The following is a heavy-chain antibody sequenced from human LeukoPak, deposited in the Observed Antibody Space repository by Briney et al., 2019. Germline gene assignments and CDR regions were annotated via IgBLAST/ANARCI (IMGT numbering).Heavy chain of an antibody. D-gene: IGHD5-12*01. J-gene: IGHJ4*02. V-gene: IGHV3-23*01. CDR3: AKGSYSGFSARADY. CDR1: GFTFSTFA. CDR2: ISGSDVST. Sequence: PGGSLRLSCAASGFTFSTFAMNWVRQAPGKGLEWVSAISGSDVSTFYADSVKGRFTISRDDSKNTVYLQMKSLRAEDTAVYYCAKGSYSGFSARADYWGQGILVTVSS.